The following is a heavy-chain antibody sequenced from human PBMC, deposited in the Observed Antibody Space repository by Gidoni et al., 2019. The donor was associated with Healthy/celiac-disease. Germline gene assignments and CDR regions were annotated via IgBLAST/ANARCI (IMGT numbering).Heavy chain of an antibody. D-gene: IGHD6-6*01. CDR3: ARSPSIAGDYYYYYMDV. CDR1: GGTFSSYA. V-gene: IGHV1-69*04. CDR2: LIPILGIA. J-gene: IGHJ6*03. Sequence: QVQLVQSGAEVKKPGSSVKVSCKASGGTFSSYAISWVRQAPGQGLEWMGRLIPILGIANYAQKFQGRVTITADKSTSTAYMELSSLRSEDTAVYYCARSPSIAGDYYYYYMDVWGKGTTVTVSS.